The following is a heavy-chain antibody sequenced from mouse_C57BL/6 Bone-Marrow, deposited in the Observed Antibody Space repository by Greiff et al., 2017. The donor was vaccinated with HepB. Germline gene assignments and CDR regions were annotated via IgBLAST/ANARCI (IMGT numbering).Heavy chain of an antibody. J-gene: IGHJ3*01. CDR1: GFSLTSYG. CDR2: IWSGGST. V-gene: IGHV2-2*01. D-gene: IGHD2-3*01. Sequence: VQLVESGPGLVQPSQSLSITCTVSGFSLTSYGVHWVRQSPGKGLEWLGVIWSGGSTDYNAAFISRLSISKDNSKSQVFFKMNSLQADDTAIYYCAREGGYYPWFAYWGQGTLVTVSA. CDR3: AREGGYYPWFAY.